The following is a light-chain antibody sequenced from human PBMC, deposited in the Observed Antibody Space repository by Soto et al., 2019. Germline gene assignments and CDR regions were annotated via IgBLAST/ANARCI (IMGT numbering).Light chain of an antibody. CDR3: QQSYSTPHT. Sequence: IQLTQSPSSLSASVGDRVTITCRASQGISSYLAWYQQKPGKAPKLLIYAASTLQSGVPSRFSGSGSGTEFTLTISSLQPDDFATYYCQQSYSTPHTFGQGTRLEIK. CDR2: AAS. J-gene: IGKJ5*01. V-gene: IGKV1-9*01. CDR1: QGISSY.